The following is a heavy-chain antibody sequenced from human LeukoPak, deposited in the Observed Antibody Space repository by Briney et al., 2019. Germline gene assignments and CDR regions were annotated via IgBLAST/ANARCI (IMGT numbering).Heavy chain of an antibody. CDR3: ARDTRYSSSWYYGMDV. CDR1: GGSISSYY. Sequence: KPSETLSLTCTVSGGSISSYYWSWIRQPPGKGLEWIGYIYTSGSTNYNPSLKSRVTISVDTSKNQFSLKLSSVTAADTAVYYCARDTRYSSSWYYGMDVWGQGTTVTVSS. CDR2: IYTSGST. V-gene: IGHV4-59*01. D-gene: IGHD6-13*01. J-gene: IGHJ6*02.